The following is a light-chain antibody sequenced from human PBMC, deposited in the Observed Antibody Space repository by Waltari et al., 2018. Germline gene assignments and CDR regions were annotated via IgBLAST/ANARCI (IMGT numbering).Light chain of an antibody. CDR3: AAWDDSLSGWV. CDR1: NSHIGSNS. J-gene: IGLJ3*02. Sequence: QSVLTQPPSASEAARKSVTISCSGSNSHIGSNSVSWYQQLPETATKLLIYYNDRLASGVSDRISGSRSATSASLAISGLQTEEEADYYCAAWDDSLSGWVFGGGTRLTVL. CDR2: YND. V-gene: IGLV1-36*01.